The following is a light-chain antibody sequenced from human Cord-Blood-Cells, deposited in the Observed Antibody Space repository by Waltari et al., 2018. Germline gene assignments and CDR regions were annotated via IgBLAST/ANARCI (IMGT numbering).Light chain of an antibody. CDR1: QSVSSY. CDR3: QQRSNWPPDLT. Sequence: ELVLTQSPATLSLSPGESATLSSRASQSVSSYLAWSQHKPGQAPRPLIYDASNRPTGIPARFSGSGSGTDFNLTISSLEPEDFAVYYCQQRSNWPPDLTFGGGTKVEIK. CDR2: DAS. J-gene: IGKJ4*01. V-gene: IGKV3-11*01.